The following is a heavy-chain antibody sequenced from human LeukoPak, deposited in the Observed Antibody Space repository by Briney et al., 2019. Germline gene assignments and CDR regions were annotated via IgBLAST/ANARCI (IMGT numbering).Heavy chain of an antibody. Sequence: ASVKVCCTASGYTFTSYDINWVRQATGQGLEWMGWMNPNSGNTGYAQKFQGRVTMTRNTSISTAYMELSSLRSEDTAVYYCARGVIVVVPAAGFDPWGQGTLVTVSS. J-gene: IGHJ5*02. D-gene: IGHD2-2*01. CDR3: ARGVIVVVPAAGFDP. CDR1: GYTFTSYD. V-gene: IGHV1-8*01. CDR2: MNPNSGNT.